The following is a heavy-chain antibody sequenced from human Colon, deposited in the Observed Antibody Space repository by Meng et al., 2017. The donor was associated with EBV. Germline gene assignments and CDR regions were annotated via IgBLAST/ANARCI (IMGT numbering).Heavy chain of an antibody. V-gene: IGHV4-4*02. D-gene: IGHD5-24*01. J-gene: IGHJ4*02. CDR2: IYHGGNT. CDR3: ARGNAYNAPSFDY. CDR1: GASISSNNW. Sequence: QVPRQESGPGLVEPSGTLSLTCAVSGASISSNNWWSWVRQPPGKRLEWIGEIYHGGNTNYNPSLKSRVTISVDRSNDQFSLSLSSVTAADTAVYYCARGNAYNAPSFDYWGQGTLVTVSS.